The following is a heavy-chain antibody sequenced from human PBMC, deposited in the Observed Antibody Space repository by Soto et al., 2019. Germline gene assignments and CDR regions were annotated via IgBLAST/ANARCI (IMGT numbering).Heavy chain of an antibody. Sequence: SETLSLTCTVSGGSISNYYWSWIRQPPGKGLEWIGYIHYSGSTNYSPSLKSRVTISVDTSKNQFSLKLSSVTAADTAVYYCARVAVAGTRVDYWGQGTLVTVSS. J-gene: IGHJ4*02. D-gene: IGHD6-19*01. V-gene: IGHV4-59*01. CDR2: IHYSGST. CDR3: ARVAVAGTRVDY. CDR1: GGSISNYY.